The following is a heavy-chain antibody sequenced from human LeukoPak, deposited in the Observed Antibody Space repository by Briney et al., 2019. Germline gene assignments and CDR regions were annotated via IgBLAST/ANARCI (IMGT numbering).Heavy chain of an antibody. V-gene: IGHV3-7*01. D-gene: IGHD5-24*01. Sequence: GGSLRLSCAASGFTFSSYCMTWARQAPGKGLEWVANIKQGGSEKYYVDSVKGRFTISRDNAKTSLYLQMPSLRAEDAAVYFCATIGGLGRSAYFDYWGQGTLVTVSS. CDR2: IKQGGSEK. CDR3: ATIGGLGRSAYFDY. CDR1: GFTFSSYC. J-gene: IGHJ4*02.